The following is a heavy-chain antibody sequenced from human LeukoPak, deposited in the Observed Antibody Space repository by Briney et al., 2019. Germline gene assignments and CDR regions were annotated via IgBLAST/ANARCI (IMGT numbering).Heavy chain of an antibody. V-gene: IGHV4-59*01. Sequence: SETLSLTCTVSGGPISSYYWIWIRQPPGKGLEWIGYIYYSGSTNYNPSLKSRVTISVDTSKNQFSLKLSSVTAADTAVYYCARTLWFRDDAFDIWGQGTMVTVSS. J-gene: IGHJ3*02. CDR3: ARTLWFRDDAFDI. CDR1: GGPISSYY. CDR2: IYYSGST. D-gene: IGHD3-10*01.